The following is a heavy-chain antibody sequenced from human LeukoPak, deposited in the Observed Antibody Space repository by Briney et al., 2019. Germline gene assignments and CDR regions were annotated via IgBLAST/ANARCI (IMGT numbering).Heavy chain of an antibody. CDR3: AKDPFGTTSPRFDY. CDR2: IIPILGIA. D-gene: IGHD1/OR15-1a*01. V-gene: IGHV1-69*04. CDR1: GGTFSSYA. J-gene: IGHJ4*02. Sequence: ASVKVSCKASGGTFSSYAISWVRQAPGQGLEWMGRIIPILGIANYAQKFQGRVTITADKSTSTAYMELSSLRSEDTAVYFCAKDPFGTTSPRFDYWGQGTQVTVSS.